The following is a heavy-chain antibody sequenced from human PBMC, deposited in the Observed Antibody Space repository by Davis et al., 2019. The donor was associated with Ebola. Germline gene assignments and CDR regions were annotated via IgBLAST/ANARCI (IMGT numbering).Heavy chain of an antibody. J-gene: IGHJ6*02. Sequence: ASVKVSCKASGYTFTGYYMHWVRQAPGQGLEWMGWINPNSGGTNYAKTFQGWVTMTRDTSISTAYMELGRLRSDDTAVYYCARETSTYYDFWSGLTPRYYYYGMDVWGQGTTVTVSS. D-gene: IGHD3-3*01. CDR2: INPNSGGT. CDR1: GYTFTGYY. CDR3: ARETSTYYDFWSGLTPRYYYYGMDV. V-gene: IGHV1-2*04.